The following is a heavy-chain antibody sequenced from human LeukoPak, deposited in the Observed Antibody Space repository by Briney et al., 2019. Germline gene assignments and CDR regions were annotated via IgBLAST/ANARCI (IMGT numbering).Heavy chain of an antibody. CDR3: ARDNWVDC. CDR1: GFTFSSYA. V-gene: IGHV3-23*01. J-gene: IGHJ5*01. CDR2: ISGSGGST. Sequence: QPGGSVRLSCAASGFTFSSYAMSWVRQAPGKGLEWVSAISGSGGSTYYADSVKGRFTISRDNAKNSLYLQMNSLKVEDTAIYYCARDNWVDCWGQGTLVTVSS.